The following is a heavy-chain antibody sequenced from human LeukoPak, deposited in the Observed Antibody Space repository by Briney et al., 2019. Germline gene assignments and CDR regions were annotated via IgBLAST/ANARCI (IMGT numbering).Heavy chain of an antibody. CDR3: ARRGRIAAAGTNYYYGMDV. J-gene: IGHJ6*02. CDR2: IYPGDSDT. V-gene: IGHV5-51*01. D-gene: IGHD6-13*01. CDR1: GYSFTSYW. Sequence: GESLKISCKGSGYSFTSYWIGWVRPLPGKGLEWMGIIYPGDSDTRYSPSFQGQVTISADKSISTAYLQWSSLKASDTAMYYCARRGRIAAAGTNYYYGMDVWGQGTTVTVSS.